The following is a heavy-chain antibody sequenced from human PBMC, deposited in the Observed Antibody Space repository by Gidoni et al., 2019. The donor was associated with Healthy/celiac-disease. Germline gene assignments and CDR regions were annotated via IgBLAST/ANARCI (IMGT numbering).Heavy chain of an antibody. Sequence: QVQLVEAGGGVGQTGRSLRPPCAASGATFSRYAMHWVRQAPGKGLEWVAVISYDGSNTYYADSVKGRFTSSRDNSKITLSLQMNSLRAEVTAVYYCANLWGYGDCDYLGQGTLVTVSS. D-gene: IGHD2-21*01. V-gene: IGHV3-30-3*02. CDR2: ISYDGSNT. CDR1: GATFSRYA. J-gene: IGHJ4*02. CDR3: ANLWGYGDCDY.